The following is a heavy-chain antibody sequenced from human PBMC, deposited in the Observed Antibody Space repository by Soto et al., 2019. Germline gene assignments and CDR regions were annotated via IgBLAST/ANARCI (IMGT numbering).Heavy chain of an antibody. CDR3: ARSSQATGNTFDY. D-gene: IGHD3-10*01. CDR2: INPNGGST. J-gene: IGHJ4*02. V-gene: IGHV1-46*01. CDR1: GYTFTTYN. Sequence: GASVKVSCKASGYTFTTYNIHWVRQAPGQGLEWMGRINPNGGSTSYAQKFQGRVTMTRDTSTSTVYMEVTSLRSEDTAVYYCARSSQATGNTFDYWGQGTLVTVSS.